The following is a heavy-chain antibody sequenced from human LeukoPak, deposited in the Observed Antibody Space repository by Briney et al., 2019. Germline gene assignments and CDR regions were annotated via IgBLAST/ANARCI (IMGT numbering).Heavy chain of an antibody. V-gene: IGHV3-7*01. CDR2: VNQGGTQK. Sequence: GGSLRLSCAASGFNFSSQWMSWVRQAPGKGLEWVANVNQGGTQKYYVDSVKGRFTISRDNAENSLYLQMNSLRAEDTAVYYCAREHYFYYMDGWGKGTTVTVSS. CDR1: GFNFSSQW. CDR3: AREHYFYYMDG. J-gene: IGHJ6*03.